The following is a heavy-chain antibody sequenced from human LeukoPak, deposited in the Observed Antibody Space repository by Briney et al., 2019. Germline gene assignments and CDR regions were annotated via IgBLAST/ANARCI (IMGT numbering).Heavy chain of an antibody. V-gene: IGHV1-2*02. CDR2: INPNSGDT. CDR3: ARSPHILTGENFDY. Sequence: GASVKVSCKASGYTLTAYHMHWMRQAPGQGLEWMGWINPNSGDTDYAQNFQGRVTMTRDTSISTAYMELSRLRFDDTAVYYCARSPHILTGENFDYWGQGTLVTVSS. J-gene: IGHJ4*02. D-gene: IGHD3-9*01. CDR1: GYTLTAYH.